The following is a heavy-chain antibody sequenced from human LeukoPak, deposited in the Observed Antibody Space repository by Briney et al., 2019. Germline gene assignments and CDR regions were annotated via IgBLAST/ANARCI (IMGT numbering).Heavy chain of an antibody. CDR2: LYYTGSGST. J-gene: IGHJ4*02. V-gene: IGHV4-59*08. Sequence: SETLSLTCTVSGDSISPYYWSWIRQPPGKGLEWIGYLYYTGSGSTSNNPSLKSRVTISVDTSKNQFSLNLKSVTAADTAVYFCARHAVYAGSGWAFDYWGQGTLVTVFS. D-gene: IGHD6-19*01. CDR1: GDSISPYY. CDR3: ARHAVYAGSGWAFDY.